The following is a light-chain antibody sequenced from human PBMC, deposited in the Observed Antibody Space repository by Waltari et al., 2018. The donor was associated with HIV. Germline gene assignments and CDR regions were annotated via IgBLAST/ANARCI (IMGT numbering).Light chain of an antibody. CDR1: QSVAGNP. J-gene: IGKJ5*01. V-gene: IGKV3-20*01. Sequence: EIVLTQSPGTLSLSSGERVTLSCRASQSVAGNPLAWYQQRTGQAPRLLIYDTYRRATGIPDRFSGGGSGTDFTLTIGSLEPEDFAVYYCQQYGTSVTFGQGTRLEIK. CDR2: DTY. CDR3: QQYGTSVT.